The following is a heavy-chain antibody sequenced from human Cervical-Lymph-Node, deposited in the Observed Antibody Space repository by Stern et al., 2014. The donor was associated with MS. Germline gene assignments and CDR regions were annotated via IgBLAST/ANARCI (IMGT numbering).Heavy chain of an antibody. V-gene: IGHV3-48*01. D-gene: IGHD6-13*01. Sequence: EVQLVESGGTLVQPGESLRLSCAASGFRFSAYSMTWVRQAPGKGLECVSYMGATDGIISYADSVKGRFTISRDNAKNSLYLQMNSLRVDDTAVYYCARDIAAADYWGQGTLVTVSS. CDR1: GFRFSAYS. J-gene: IGHJ4*02. CDR3: ARDIAAADY. CDR2: MGATDGII.